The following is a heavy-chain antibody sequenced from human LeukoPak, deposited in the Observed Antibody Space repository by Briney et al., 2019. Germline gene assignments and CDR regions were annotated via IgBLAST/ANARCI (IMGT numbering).Heavy chain of an antibody. Sequence: GGSLRLSCAASGFTFSSYGMHWVRQAPGKGLEWVAVISYDGSNKYYADSVKGRFTISRDNSKNTLYLQMNSLRAEDTAVYYCAKEMDGWHGYCSDGCCPGDYWGQGTLVTVSS. CDR3: AKEMDGWHGYCSDGCCPGDY. V-gene: IGHV3-30*18. D-gene: IGHD2-15*01. J-gene: IGHJ4*02. CDR1: GFTFSSYG. CDR2: ISYDGSNK.